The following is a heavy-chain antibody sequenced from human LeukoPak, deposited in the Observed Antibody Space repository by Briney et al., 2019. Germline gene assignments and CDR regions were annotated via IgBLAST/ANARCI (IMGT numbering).Heavy chain of an antibody. J-gene: IGHJ3*02. CDR2: ISGSGGST. CDR1: GFTFDDYA. Sequence: GGSLRLSCAASGFTFDDYAMHWVRQAPGKGLEWVSAISGSGGSTYYADSVKGRFTISRDNSKNTLYLQMNSLRAEDTAVYYCAKGITMVRGVIIPRWDAFDIWGQGTMVTVSS. CDR3: AKGITMVRGVIIPRWDAFDI. D-gene: IGHD3-10*01. V-gene: IGHV3-23*01.